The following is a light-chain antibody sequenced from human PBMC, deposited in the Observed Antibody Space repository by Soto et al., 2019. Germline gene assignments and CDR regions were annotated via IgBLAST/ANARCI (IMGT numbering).Light chain of an antibody. CDR1: SSDVGGYNY. J-gene: IGLJ2*01. V-gene: IGLV2-14*01. Sequence: QSVLTQPASVSGSPGQSITISCTGTSSDVGGYNYVSWYQQHPGKAPKLMIYAVSNRPSGVSNRLSGSKSGNTASLTISGLQAEDEADYYCSSYTSSSTLLFGGGTKLTVL. CDR2: AVS. CDR3: SSYTSSSTLL.